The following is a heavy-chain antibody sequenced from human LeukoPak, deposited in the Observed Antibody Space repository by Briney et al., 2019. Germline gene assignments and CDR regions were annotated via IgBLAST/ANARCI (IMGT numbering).Heavy chain of an antibody. J-gene: IGHJ4*02. CDR3: ARDGYMVRGAASYH. CDR1: GFTVSSNY. Sequence: GGFLRLSCAASGFTVSSNYMSWVRQAPGKGLEWVSVIYSGGSTYYADSVKGRFTISRDNSKNTLYLQMNSLRAEDTAVYYCARDGYMVRGAASYHWGQGTLVTVSS. CDR2: IYSGGST. D-gene: IGHD3-10*01. V-gene: IGHV3-53*01.